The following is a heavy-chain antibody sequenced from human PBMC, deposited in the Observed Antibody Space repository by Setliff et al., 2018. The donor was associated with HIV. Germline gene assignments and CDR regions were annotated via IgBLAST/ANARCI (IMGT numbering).Heavy chain of an antibody. Sequence: GASVKVSCKASGYNFTSHDIHWVRQAPGQGLEWMGGMNPKSGNTGYARKFQGRVTMTRKSSISTAYMEMRSLRSDDTAGYYWARGYCSSTSCYGIYYFDNWGQGTPVTVSS. J-gene: IGHJ4*02. CDR1: GYNFTSHD. V-gene: IGHV1-8*01. CDR3: ARGYCSSTSCYGIYYFDN. CDR2: MNPKSGNT. D-gene: IGHD2-2*01.